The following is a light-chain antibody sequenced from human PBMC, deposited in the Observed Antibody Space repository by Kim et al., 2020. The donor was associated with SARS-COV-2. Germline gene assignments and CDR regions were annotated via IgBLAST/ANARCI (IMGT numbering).Light chain of an antibody. CDR3: CSYAGSYTNV. Sequence: QSALTQPRSVSGFPGQSVTISCPGTSSDVGTYKYVSWYQQHPGKAPKLIIYDVIKRPSGVPDRFSGSKSGNPASLTISGLQAEDEADYYCCSYAGSYTNVGGTRTKVTVL. CDR2: DVI. V-gene: IGLV2-11*01. J-gene: IGLJ1*01. CDR1: SSDVGTYKY.